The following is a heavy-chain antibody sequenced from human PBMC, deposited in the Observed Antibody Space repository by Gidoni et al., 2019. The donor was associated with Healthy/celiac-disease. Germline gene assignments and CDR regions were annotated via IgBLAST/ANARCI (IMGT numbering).Heavy chain of an antibody. J-gene: IGHJ4*02. CDR3: AKDHSGDTSGPIDY. CDR1: GFTFDDYA. D-gene: IGHD2-21*01. Sequence: EVQLVESGGVVVQPGGSLRISCAASGFTFDDYAMHWLSQAPGKCLDGVSLISLDGGSTDYACFVKGRLTISRDNSNNSLYLQMNSLRAEDTALYYGAKDHSGDTSGPIDYWGQGTLVTVSS. CDR2: ISLDGGST. V-gene: IGHV3-43D*03.